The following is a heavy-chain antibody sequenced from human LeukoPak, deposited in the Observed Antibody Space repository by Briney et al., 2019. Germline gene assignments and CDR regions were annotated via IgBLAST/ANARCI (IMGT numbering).Heavy chain of an antibody. J-gene: IGHJ3*02. V-gene: IGHV3-13*04. CDR2: IGSAGNT. D-gene: IGHD6-19*01. CDR3: ARGWGTSGWYVPTI. CDR1: GFTFSSYD. Sequence: GGSLRLSCAASGFTFSSYDMHWVRQATGRGLEWVSTIGSAGNTYYPGSVKGRFTISRENAKNSLYLQMNSLRAGDTAVYYCARGWGTSGWYVPTIWGQGTMVTVS.